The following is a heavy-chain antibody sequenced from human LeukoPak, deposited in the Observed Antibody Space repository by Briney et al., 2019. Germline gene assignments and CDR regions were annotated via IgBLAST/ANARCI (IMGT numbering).Heavy chain of an antibody. Sequence: GGSLRLSCAASGFTFNNYAMSWVRQAPGKGLEWVAIIWYDGSNKYYADSVKGRFTISRDNSKHTLYLQMNSLRAEDTAVYYCARPYDSTGYSYFDYWGQGTLVTVSS. J-gene: IGHJ4*02. CDR2: IWYDGSNK. D-gene: IGHD3-22*01. V-gene: IGHV3-33*08. CDR3: ARPYDSTGYSYFDY. CDR1: GFTFNNYA.